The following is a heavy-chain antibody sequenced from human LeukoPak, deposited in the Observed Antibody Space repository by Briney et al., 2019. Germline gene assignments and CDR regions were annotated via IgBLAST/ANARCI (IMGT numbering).Heavy chain of an antibody. V-gene: IGHV1-18*01. Sequence: ASVKVSCKASGYTFTSYGISWVRQAPGQGLECMGWISAYNGNTNYAQKLQGRVTMTTDTSTSTAYMELRRLRSDDTAVYYCARVYGITGTTARREPFDYWGQGTLVTVSS. CDR3: ARVYGITGTTARREPFDY. D-gene: IGHD1-7*01. J-gene: IGHJ4*02. CDR1: GYTFTSYG. CDR2: ISAYNGNT.